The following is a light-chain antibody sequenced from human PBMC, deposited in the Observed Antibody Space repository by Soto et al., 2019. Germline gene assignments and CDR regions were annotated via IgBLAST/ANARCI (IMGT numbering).Light chain of an antibody. Sequence: QSALTQPASVSGSPGQSITISCTGTSSVVGSYNLVSWYQHHPGKAPKLMIYEVTKRPSGVSNRFSGSKSGSTASLTISGLQAEDEGDYYCCSYADSSTLVFGAGTKVTV. CDR2: EVT. J-gene: IGLJ3*02. CDR3: CSYADSSTLV. V-gene: IGLV2-23*02. CDR1: SSVVGSYNL.